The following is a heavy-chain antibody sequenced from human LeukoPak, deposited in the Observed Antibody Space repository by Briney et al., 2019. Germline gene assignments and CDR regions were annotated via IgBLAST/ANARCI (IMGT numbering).Heavy chain of an antibody. J-gene: IGHJ4*02. V-gene: IGHV5-51*01. CDR2: IYPGDSDT. D-gene: IGHD1-1*01. CDR1: GNSFSNYW. CDR3: ARLSGYNWNLAAYDY. Sequence: GESLKISCKGSGNSFSNYWIGWVRQMPGKGLEWMGIIYPGDSDTRYSPSFQGQVTISADKSISTAYLQWSSLKASDTAMYYCARLSGYNWNLAAYDYWGQGTLVTVSS.